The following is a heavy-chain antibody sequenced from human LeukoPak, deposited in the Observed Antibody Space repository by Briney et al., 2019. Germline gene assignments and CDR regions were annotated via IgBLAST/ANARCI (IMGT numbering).Heavy chain of an antibody. CDR1: GGSFSGYY. V-gene: IGHV4-34*01. CDR3: AREVPYYYDSSGLDYYYYMDV. D-gene: IGHD3-22*01. J-gene: IGHJ6*03. CDR2: INHSGST. Sequence: SETLSLTCAVYGGSFSGYYWSWIRQPPGKGLEWIGEINHSGSTNYNPSLKSRVTISVDTSKNQFSLKLSSVTAADTAVYYCAREVPYYYDSSGLDYYYYMDVWGKGTTVTISS.